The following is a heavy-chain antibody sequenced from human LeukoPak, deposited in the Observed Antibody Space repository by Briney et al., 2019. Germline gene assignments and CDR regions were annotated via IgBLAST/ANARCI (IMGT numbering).Heavy chain of an antibody. CDR3: AIWMGNNADFTGPIDY. Sequence: GGSLRLSCAASGFTFRNYGLSWVRQAPGKGLEWVSYSSGAGGNVNYADSVKGRFIISRDNGKNSLYLQMSSLRAEDTAVYYCAIWMGNNADFTGPIDYWGQGTLVTVSS. V-gene: IGHV3-48*01. CDR2: SSGAGGNV. D-gene: IGHD2-2*03. CDR1: GFTFRNYG. J-gene: IGHJ4*02.